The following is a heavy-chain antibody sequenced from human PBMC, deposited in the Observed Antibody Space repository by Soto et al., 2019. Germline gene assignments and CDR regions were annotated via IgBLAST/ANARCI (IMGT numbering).Heavy chain of an antibody. CDR3: ARSRNGAVPDSINF. J-gene: IGHJ4*02. V-gene: IGHV3-30-3*01. Sequence: QVHLVESGGGVVQPGGSLRLSCVASGFTFSRYAMHWFRQAPGQGLEWVAVISRDGSSKYYGDSVKARFTVSRDNSNNTLYLTMTSLRPDDTAVFYCARSRNGAVPDSINFWGQGTLVTVSS. CDR2: ISRDGSSK. CDR1: GFTFSRYA. D-gene: IGHD2-8*01.